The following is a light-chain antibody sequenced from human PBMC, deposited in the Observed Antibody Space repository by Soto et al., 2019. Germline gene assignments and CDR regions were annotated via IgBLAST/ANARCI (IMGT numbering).Light chain of an antibody. CDR2: GAS. CDR3: QQYNKWPWT. CDR1: QSLYSN. V-gene: IGKV3-15*01. Sequence: EIVMTQSPATLSVSPGERATLSCRASQSLYSNLAWYQQKPGQAPRLLIYGASTRATGIPARFSGSGSGTLFTLTISSLQSEDFGVYYCQQYNKWPWTFGQGTKVDIK. J-gene: IGKJ1*01.